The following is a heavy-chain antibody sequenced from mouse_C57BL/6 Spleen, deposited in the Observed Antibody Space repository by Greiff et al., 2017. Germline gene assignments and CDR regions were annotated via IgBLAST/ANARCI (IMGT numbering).Heavy chain of an antibody. CDR1: GFSLTSYA. D-gene: IGHD2-4*01. CDR2: IWTGGGT. V-gene: IGHV2-9-1*01. Sequence: VKVVESGPGLVAPSQSLSITCTVSGFSLTSYAISWVRQPPGKGLEWLGVIWTGGGTNYNSALKSRLSISKDNSKSQVFLKMNSLQTDDTARYYCARNLDYDVDAWFAYWGQGTLVTVSA. J-gene: IGHJ3*01. CDR3: ARNLDYDVDAWFAY.